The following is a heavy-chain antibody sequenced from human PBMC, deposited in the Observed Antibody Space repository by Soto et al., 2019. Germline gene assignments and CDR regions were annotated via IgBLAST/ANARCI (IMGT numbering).Heavy chain of an antibody. D-gene: IGHD3-10*01. CDR3: ARRWGEGRVDY. CDR2: IYHSGST. J-gene: IGHJ4*02. Sequence: QVQLQESGPGLVKPSGTLSLTCAVSGGSISSSNWWSWVRQPPGKGLQWIGEIYHSGSTNYIPSLKXPXTXSXXKSRNQVSLKLSSVTAADTAVYYCARRWGEGRVDYWGQGTLVTVSS. CDR1: GGSISSSNW. V-gene: IGHV4-4*02.